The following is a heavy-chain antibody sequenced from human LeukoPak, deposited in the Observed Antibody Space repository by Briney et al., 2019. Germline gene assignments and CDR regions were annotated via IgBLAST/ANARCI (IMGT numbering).Heavy chain of an antibody. Sequence: GGSLRLSCAASGFTFSDYYMSWIRQAPGKGLEWVSYISSSGSTIYYADSVKGRFTIPRDNAKNSLYLQMNSLRAEDTAVYYCAREDYGGNQYYFDYWGQGTLVTVSS. CDR1: GFTFSDYY. CDR3: AREDYGGNQYYFDY. D-gene: IGHD4-23*01. CDR2: ISSSGSTI. J-gene: IGHJ4*02. V-gene: IGHV3-11*01.